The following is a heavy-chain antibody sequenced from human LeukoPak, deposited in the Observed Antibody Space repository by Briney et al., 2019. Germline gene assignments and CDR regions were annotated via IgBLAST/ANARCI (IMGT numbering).Heavy chain of an antibody. CDR2: IIPILGIA. CDR1: GGTFSSYT. Sequence: SVKVSCKASGGTFSSYTISWVRQAPGQGLEWMGRIIPILGIANYAQKFQGRVTITAGKSTSTAYMELSSLRSEDTAVYYCARERRGGYYDILTGYYKHWGQGTLVTVSS. J-gene: IGHJ4*02. CDR3: ARERRGGYYDILTGYYKH. V-gene: IGHV1-69*04. D-gene: IGHD3-9*01.